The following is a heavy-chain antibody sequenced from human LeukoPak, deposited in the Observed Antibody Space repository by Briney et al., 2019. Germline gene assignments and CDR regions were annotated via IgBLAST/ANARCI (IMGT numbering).Heavy chain of an antibody. V-gene: IGHV1-8*01. CDR2: MNPNSGNT. D-gene: IGHD6-6*01. CDR1: GYTFTSYD. Sequence: GASVRVSCKASGYTFTSYDINWVRQSTGQGLEWMGWMNPNSGNTGYAQKFQGRVTMTRNTSISTAYMELSSLRSEDTAVYYCASFYRAAPSGYYYYGMDVWGQGTTVTVSS. CDR3: ASFYRAAPSGYYYYGMDV. J-gene: IGHJ6*02.